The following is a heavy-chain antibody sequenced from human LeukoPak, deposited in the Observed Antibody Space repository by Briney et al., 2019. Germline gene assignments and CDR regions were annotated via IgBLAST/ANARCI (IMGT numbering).Heavy chain of an antibody. CDR3: ARSNPNRNALDL. V-gene: IGHV3-7*01. CDR1: GFTLNSYL. CDR2: INKDGSEE. J-gene: IGHJ3*01. Sequence: GGPLRLSCAASGFTLNSYLMSWVRKAPGRGVEGVANINKDGSEESYLDCVKGRFTVSREKAKNSLFLQMNSLRGEDTAVYYCARSNPNRNALDLWGQGTMVTIAS. D-gene: IGHD1-14*01.